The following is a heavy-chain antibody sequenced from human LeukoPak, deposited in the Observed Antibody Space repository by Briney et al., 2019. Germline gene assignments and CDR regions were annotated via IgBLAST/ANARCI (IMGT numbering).Heavy chain of an antibody. V-gene: IGHV3-30*18. CDR3: AKDYSSGDPVDY. J-gene: IGHJ4*02. CDR1: GFTFSSYG. Sequence: GGSLRLSCAASGFTFSSYGMHWVRQAPGKGLEWVAVISYDGSNKYYADSVEGRFTISRDNSKNTLYLQMNSLRAEDTAVYYCAKDYSSGDPVDYWGQGTLVTVSS. D-gene: IGHD7-27*01. CDR2: ISYDGSNK.